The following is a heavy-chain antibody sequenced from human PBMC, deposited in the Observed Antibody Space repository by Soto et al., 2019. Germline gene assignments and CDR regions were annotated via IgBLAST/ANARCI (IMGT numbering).Heavy chain of an antibody. CDR2: INHSGST. CDR1: GGSFSGYY. J-gene: IGHJ6*02. D-gene: IGHD6-19*01. Sequence: SVTLSLTCAVYGGSFSGYYWSWIRQPPGKGLEWIGEINHSGSTNYNPSLKSRVTISVDTSKNQFSLKLSSVTAADTAVYYRARGSSAIKQWLAPPNYYYYYGMDVWGQGTTVTVSS. CDR3: ARGSSAIKQWLAPPNYYYYYGMDV. V-gene: IGHV4-34*01.